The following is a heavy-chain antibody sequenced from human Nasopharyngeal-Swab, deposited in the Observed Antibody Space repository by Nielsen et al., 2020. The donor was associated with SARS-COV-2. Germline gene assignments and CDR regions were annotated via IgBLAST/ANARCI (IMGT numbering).Heavy chain of an antibody. CDR2: INSDGSST. V-gene: IGHV3-74*01. D-gene: IGHD6-13*01. J-gene: IGHJ6*03. Sequence: GGSLRLSCAASGFTFSSYWMHWVRQAPGKGLVWVSRINSDGSSTSYADSVKGRFTISRDNAKNTLYLQMNSLRAEDTAVYYCARVAAAGTLYYYYCMDVWGKGTTVTVSS. CDR1: GFTFSSYW. CDR3: ARVAAAGTLYYYYCMDV.